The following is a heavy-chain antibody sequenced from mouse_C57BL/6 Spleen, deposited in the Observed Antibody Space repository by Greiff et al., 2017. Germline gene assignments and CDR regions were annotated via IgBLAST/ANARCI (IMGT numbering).Heavy chain of an antibody. D-gene: IGHD2-4*01. CDR1: GYTFTSYW. Sequence: QVQLQQPGAELVKPGASVKMSCKASGYTFTSYWITWVKQRPGQGLEWIGDIYPGIGSTNYNEKFKSKATLTVDTSSSTAYMQRRSLTSEDSAVYDCARGYDYDDYYAMDYWGQGTSVTVSS. CDR2: IYPGIGST. J-gene: IGHJ4*01. CDR3: ARGYDYDDYYAMDY. V-gene: IGHV1-55*01.